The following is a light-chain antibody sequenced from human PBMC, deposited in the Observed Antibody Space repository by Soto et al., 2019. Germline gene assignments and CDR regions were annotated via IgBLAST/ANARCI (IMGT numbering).Light chain of an antibody. CDR2: EVN. V-gene: IGLV2-8*01. CDR1: SSDIGGYNY. CDR3: SSYAGSNNYV. Sequence: QSVLTQPPSASGSPGQSVTISCTGTSSDIGGYNYVSWYQQHPGNGPKLMIYEVNKRPSGVSDRFSGSKSGNTASLTVAGLQAEDEADYYCSSYAGSNNYVFGTGTKLTVL. J-gene: IGLJ1*01.